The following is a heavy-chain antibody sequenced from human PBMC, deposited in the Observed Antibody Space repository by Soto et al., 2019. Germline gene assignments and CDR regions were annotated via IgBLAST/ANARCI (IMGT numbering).Heavy chain of an antibody. D-gene: IGHD6-6*01. Sequence: SQTLSLTFAISVDSVSSNSAAWNWIRQSPSRGLEWLGRTYYRSKWYNDYAVSVKSRITINPDTSKNQFSLQLNSVTPEDTAVYYCARVLAAQNAFDIWGQGTMVTVSS. CDR1: VDSVSSNSAA. V-gene: IGHV6-1*01. CDR3: ARVLAAQNAFDI. CDR2: TYYRSKWYN. J-gene: IGHJ3*02.